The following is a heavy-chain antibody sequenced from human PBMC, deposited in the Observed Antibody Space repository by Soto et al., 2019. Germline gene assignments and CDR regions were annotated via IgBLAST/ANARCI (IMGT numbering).Heavy chain of an antibody. J-gene: IGHJ6*02. CDR2: INHSGST. D-gene: IGHD3-9*01. CDR1: GGSFSGYY. CDR3: ARARRGDILTGYYRAYYYYGMAV. V-gene: IGHV4-34*01. Sequence: PSETLSLTCAVYGGSFSGYYWSWIRQPPGKGLEWIGEINHSGSTNYNPSLKSRVTISVDTSKNQFSLKLSSVTAADTAVYYCARARRGDILTGYYRAYYYYGMAVWGQGTTVTVSS.